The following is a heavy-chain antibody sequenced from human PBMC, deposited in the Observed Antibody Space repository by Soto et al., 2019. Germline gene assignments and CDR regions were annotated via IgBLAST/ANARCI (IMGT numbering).Heavy chain of an antibody. J-gene: IGHJ4*02. CDR1: VFTFINSE. CDR3: ASEALCGADCYFFEY. Sequence: GWSLRLSCASSVFTFINSEMFWVRQAPGKGLEWVSKINYSGSNIYYSKSVKGRFTISRDNAKNSLSLQMNSLTDEDTAIYYCASEALCGADCYFFEYWGPGTLVTVSS. D-gene: IGHD2-21*02. V-gene: IGHV3-48*03. CDR2: INYSGSNI.